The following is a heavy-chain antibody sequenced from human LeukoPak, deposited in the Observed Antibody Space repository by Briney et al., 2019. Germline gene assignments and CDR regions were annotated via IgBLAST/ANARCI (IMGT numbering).Heavy chain of an antibody. CDR1: GFTVSTNY. J-gene: IGHJ4*02. Sequence: GGSLRLSCAASGFTVSTNYMSWVRQAPGKGLEWVSVISSGGSTYYADSVKGRFTISRDNSKNTLYVQMNSLRAEDTAVYYCAKGHYYGSGSLDYWGQGTLVTVSS. V-gene: IGHV3-53*01. CDR2: ISSGGST. D-gene: IGHD3-10*01. CDR3: AKGHYYGSGSLDY.